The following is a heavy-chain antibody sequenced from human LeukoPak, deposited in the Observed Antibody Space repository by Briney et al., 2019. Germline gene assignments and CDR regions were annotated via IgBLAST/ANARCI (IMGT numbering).Heavy chain of an antibody. CDR2: ISYSGST. CDR3: ARGYGTFDF. CDR1: GGSFSNSNYC. V-gene: IGHV4-39*01. J-gene: IGHJ4*02. D-gene: IGHD3/OR15-3a*01. Sequence: SETLTLTCTVSGGSFSNSNYCWGRIRQPPGKGLEWVGSISYSGSTYYNPSIKSRVTISVDTSKNQFSLKVTSVTAADPAVFYCARGYGTFDFWGEGRLVTVSS.